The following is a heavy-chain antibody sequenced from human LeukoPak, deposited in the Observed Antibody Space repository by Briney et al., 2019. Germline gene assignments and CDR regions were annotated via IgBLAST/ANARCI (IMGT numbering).Heavy chain of an antibody. Sequence: GGSLRLSCAASGFTFTSYAMSWVRPAPGKGVEWGSAISGSGGSTYYADSVKGRFTISRDNSTKTLYLQMNSLRAEDTAVYYCAKPRPSYSSSWYDHWGQGTLVTVSS. CDR2: ISGSGGST. D-gene: IGHD6-13*01. CDR1: GFTFTSYA. J-gene: IGHJ5*02. CDR3: AKPRPSYSSSWYDH. V-gene: IGHV3-23*01.